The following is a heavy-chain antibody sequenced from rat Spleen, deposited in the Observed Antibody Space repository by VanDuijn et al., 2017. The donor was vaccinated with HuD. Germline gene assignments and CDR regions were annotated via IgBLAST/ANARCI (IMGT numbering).Heavy chain of an antibody. J-gene: IGHJ2*01. CDR3: VRHDYYFDY. CDR1: GFSLTSYP. D-gene: IGHD1-6*01. Sequence: QVQLKESGPGLVQPSQTLSVTCTVSGFSLTSYPVSWVRQHPGKGLEWVGAILRGGSTDYNSTLKSRLSISRDTAKNQVFLKRNSLQIDDTGTYYCVRHDYYFDYWGQGVMVTVSS. CDR2: ILRGGST. V-gene: IGHV2-61*01.